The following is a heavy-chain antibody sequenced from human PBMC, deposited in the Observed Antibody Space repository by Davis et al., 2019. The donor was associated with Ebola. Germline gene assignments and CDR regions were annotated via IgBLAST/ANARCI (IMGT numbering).Heavy chain of an antibody. Sequence: SETLSLTCTVSSDSISSSSYYWGWIRQTPGKGLEWIGSIYYSGSTYYNPSLRSRVTISVDTSKNQFSLRLNSVTAADSAMYYCASMTYYYDRSGYSPDYWGQGTLVTVSS. V-gene: IGHV4-39*01. D-gene: IGHD3-22*01. CDR1: SDSISSSSYY. CDR3: ASMTYYYDRSGYSPDY. J-gene: IGHJ4*02. CDR2: IYYSGST.